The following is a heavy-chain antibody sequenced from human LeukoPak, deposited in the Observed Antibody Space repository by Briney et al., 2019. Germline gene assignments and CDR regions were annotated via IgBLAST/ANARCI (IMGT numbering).Heavy chain of an antibody. V-gene: IGHV4-39*01. J-gene: IGHJ4*02. Sequence: SETLSLTCTVSGGSIRSNSFYWGWIRQPPGKGLEWIGSISFSGSTSYSPSLKSRITISVNTSKNEFSLKLDSVTAADTAVYYCARPAYSYPLAFGFFDYWGQGALVTVSS. D-gene: IGHD5-18*01. CDR1: GGSIRSNSFY. CDR3: ARPAYSYPLAFGFFDY. CDR2: ISFSGST.